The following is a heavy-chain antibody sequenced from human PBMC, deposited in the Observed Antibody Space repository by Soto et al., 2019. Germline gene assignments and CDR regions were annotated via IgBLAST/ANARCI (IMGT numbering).Heavy chain of an antibody. CDR1: GAPVSSGGNN. CDR2: IHYTGSA. V-gene: IGHV4-61*08. D-gene: IGHD5-18*01. J-gene: IGHJ4*02. CDR3: ATNVDTATGYDY. Sequence: NPSETLSLSCTVSGAPVSSGGNNWSWIRQPPGKGLEWIGYIHYTGSANYNPSLKSRATMSVDTSKNQFSLNLTSVTAADTAVYYCATNVDTATGYDYWGQGALVTVSS.